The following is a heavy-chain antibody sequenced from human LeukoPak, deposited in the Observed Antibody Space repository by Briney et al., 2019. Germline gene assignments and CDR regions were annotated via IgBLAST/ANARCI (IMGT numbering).Heavy chain of an antibody. V-gene: IGHV3-23*01. CDR2: IDTSGGST. CDR1: GFTFSNSA. CDR3: AKHGSGTYYYYYYMDV. J-gene: IGHJ6*03. Sequence: GGSLRLSCAASGFTFSNSAMTWVRQAPGKGLEWVSSIDTSGGSTYYADSVNGRFTISRDNSKNMLFLQMNSLRAEDTAVYYCAKHGSGTYYYYYYMDVWGKGTTVTVSS. D-gene: IGHD3-10*01.